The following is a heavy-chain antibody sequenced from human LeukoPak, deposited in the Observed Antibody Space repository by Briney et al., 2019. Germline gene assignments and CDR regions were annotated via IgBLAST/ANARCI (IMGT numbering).Heavy chain of an antibody. Sequence: GGSLRLSCAASAFTFSSYGMHWVRQAPGKGLEWVAVISYDGSNKYYADSVKGRFTISRDNSKNTLYLQMNSLRAEDTAVYYCAKDFGFKSVYCYYGMDVWGQGTTVTVSS. CDR1: AFTFSSYG. J-gene: IGHJ6*02. V-gene: IGHV3-30*18. CDR2: ISYDGSNK. CDR3: AKDFGFKSVYCYYGMDV. D-gene: IGHD3-16*01.